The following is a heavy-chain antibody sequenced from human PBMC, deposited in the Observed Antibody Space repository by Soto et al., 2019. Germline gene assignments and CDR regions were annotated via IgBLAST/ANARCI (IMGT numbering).Heavy chain of an antibody. CDR1: GFTFSSYW. CDR2: VKQDGGEE. Sequence: EVQLVESGGGLVQPGGSLRLSCAASGFTFSSYWMNWVRQAPGKGLEWVANVKQDGGEENYVDSVKGRFTISRDNARNSLYLQMNSLRAEDTALYYCAGGSGWLVTDWGQGTLVTVSS. V-gene: IGHV3-7*04. CDR3: AGGSGWLVTD. D-gene: IGHD6-19*01. J-gene: IGHJ4*02.